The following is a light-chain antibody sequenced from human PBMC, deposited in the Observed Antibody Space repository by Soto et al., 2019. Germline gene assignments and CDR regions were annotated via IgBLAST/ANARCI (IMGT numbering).Light chain of an antibody. J-gene: IGLJ1*01. CDR3: AAWDDSLSGYV. V-gene: IGLV1-47*01. Sequence: QSVLTQPPSASGAPGQRVTISCSGSTSNIGTNYVYWYHQLPGTAPKLLISRNNQRPSGVPDRFSGSKSGTSASLAISGLQAEDEADYYCAAWDDSLSGYVFGTGTKVTVL. CDR2: RNN. CDR1: TSNIGTNY.